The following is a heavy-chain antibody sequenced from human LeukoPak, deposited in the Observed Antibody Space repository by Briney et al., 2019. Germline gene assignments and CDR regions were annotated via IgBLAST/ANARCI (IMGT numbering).Heavy chain of an antibody. CDR2: ISGSGGST. Sequence: GGSLRLSCAASGFTFDDYGMSWVRQAPGKGLEWVSAISGSGGSTYYADSVKGRFTISRDNSKNTLYLQMNSLRAEDTAVYYCAKDLEFGSSTSCYDYWGQGTLVTVSS. D-gene: IGHD2-2*01. V-gene: IGHV3-23*01. J-gene: IGHJ4*02. CDR1: GFTFDDYG. CDR3: AKDLEFGSSTSCYDY.